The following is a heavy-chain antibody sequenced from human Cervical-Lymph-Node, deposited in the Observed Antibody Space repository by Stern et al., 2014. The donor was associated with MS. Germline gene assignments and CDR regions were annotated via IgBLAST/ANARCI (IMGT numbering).Heavy chain of an antibody. V-gene: IGHV3-15*01. CDR2: IKSKTDGGTT. D-gene: IGHD6-13*01. CDR1: GFTFSNAW. CDR3: TTAAARYYGMDV. J-gene: IGHJ6*02. Sequence: EVQLLESGGGLVKPGGSLRLSCAASGFTFSNAWMSWVRQAPGKGLEGVGRIKSKTDGGTTDYAAPVKGRFTISRDDSKNTLYLQMNSLKTEDTAVYYCTTAAARYYGMDVWGQGTTVTVSS.